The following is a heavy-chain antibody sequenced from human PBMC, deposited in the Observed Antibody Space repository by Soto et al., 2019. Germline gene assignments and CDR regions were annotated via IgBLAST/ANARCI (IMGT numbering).Heavy chain of an antibody. J-gene: IGHJ4*02. Sequence: QVHLVESGGGLVKPGGSLRLSCPTSGFPFSDYYMSWIRQAPGKGLEWLSHISPKSTYRNYAESVKGRFTISRDNTKSSLFLQMNSLGVEDTAVYYCVRGGGGGLFEHWGQGVLVTVSS. CDR3: VRGGGGGLFEH. CDR1: GFPFSDYY. V-gene: IGHV3-11*06. D-gene: IGHD2-21*01. CDR2: ISPKSTYR.